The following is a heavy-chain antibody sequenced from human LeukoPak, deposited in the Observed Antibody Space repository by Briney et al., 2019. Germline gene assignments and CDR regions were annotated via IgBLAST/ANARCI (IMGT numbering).Heavy chain of an antibody. D-gene: IGHD6-13*01. CDR3: AREAAAGTNFDY. Sequence: SETLSLTCTVSGGSISSYYWSWIRQPPGKGLEWIGYIYYSGSTYYNPSLKSRVTISVDTSKNQFSLKLSSVTAADTAVYYCAREAAAGTNFDYWGQGTLVTVSS. J-gene: IGHJ4*02. CDR1: GGSISSYY. CDR2: IYYSGST. V-gene: IGHV4-59*08.